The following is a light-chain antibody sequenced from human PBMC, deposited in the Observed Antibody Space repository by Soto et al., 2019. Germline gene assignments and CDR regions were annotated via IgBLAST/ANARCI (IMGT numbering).Light chain of an antibody. J-gene: IGKJ3*01. CDR2: GAS. CDR1: QSVSSSF. V-gene: IGKV3-20*01. Sequence: EIVLTQSPGTLSLSPGERATLSCRASQSVSSSFLDWYQQRSGQAPRLLIYGASSRATGIPDRFSGSGSGTDFILTIRRLEPEDFAVYYCQQYGSSPFTFGPGTKVDIK. CDR3: QQYGSSPFT.